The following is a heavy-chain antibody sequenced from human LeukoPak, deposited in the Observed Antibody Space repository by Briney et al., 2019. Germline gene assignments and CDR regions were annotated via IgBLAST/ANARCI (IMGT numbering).Heavy chain of an antibody. D-gene: IGHD3-10*01. Sequence: GRSLRLSCAASGFTFSSYGMHWVRQAPGKGLEWVAVIWYDGSNKYYADSVKGRFTISRDNSKNTLYLQMNSLRAEDTAVYYCARNMVRGVTAEKGAFDYWGQGTLVTVSS. V-gene: IGHV3-33*01. CDR1: GFTFSSYG. CDR3: ARNMVRGVTAEKGAFDY. CDR2: IWYDGSNK. J-gene: IGHJ4*02.